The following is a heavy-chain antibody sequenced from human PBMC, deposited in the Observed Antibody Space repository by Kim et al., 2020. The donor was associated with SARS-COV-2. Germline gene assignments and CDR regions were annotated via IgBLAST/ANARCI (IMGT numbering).Heavy chain of an antibody. D-gene: IGHD1-26*01. CDR2: ISYDGSNK. J-gene: IGHJ4*02. CDR3: ARDGAGIVGASSPDY. V-gene: IGHV3-30*04. Sequence: GGYLRLSCAASGFTFSSYIIHWVRQAPGKGLEWVAVISYDGSNKYYADSVKGRFTISRDNSKNTRYLQMNSLRAEDTAVYYCARDGAGIVGASSPDYWGQGTLVTVSS. CDR1: GFTFSSYI.